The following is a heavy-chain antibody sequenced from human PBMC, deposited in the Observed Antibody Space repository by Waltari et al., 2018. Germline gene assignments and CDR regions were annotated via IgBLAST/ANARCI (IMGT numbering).Heavy chain of an antibody. Sequence: QVQLQESGPGLVKASETLSLTCSVSGGSTGGYSWSWIRQPPGKGLEWIGYIYSSGSTNYNPSLWSRATISIDTAKNQFSLKLTSVTAADTAVYYCAREIVVVTAGGAFDIWGQGTMVTVSS. CDR1: GGSTGGYS. CDR2: IYSSGST. V-gene: IGHV4-4*09. CDR3: AREIVVVTAGGAFDI. J-gene: IGHJ3*02. D-gene: IGHD2-21*02.